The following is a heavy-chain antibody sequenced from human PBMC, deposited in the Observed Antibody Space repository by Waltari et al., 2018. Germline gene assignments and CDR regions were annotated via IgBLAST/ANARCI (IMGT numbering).Heavy chain of an antibody. CDR3: ARVGYSSSWYIFHYYYYMDV. D-gene: IGHD6-13*01. V-gene: IGHV3-11*04. CDR2: SSSSGRTI. CDR1: GCTFRDYY. Sequence: QVQLVESGGGLVKPGGSLRICCAASGCTFRDYYMSWNRQAPGKGLEWVSYSSSSGRTIYNADAVKGRFTISRDNAKNSLYLKMNSLRAEDTAVYYCARVGYSSSWYIFHYYYYMDVWGKGTTVTISS. J-gene: IGHJ6*03.